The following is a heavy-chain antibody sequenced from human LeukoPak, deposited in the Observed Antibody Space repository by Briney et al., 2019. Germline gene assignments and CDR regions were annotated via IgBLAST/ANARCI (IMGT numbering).Heavy chain of an antibody. V-gene: IGHV1-3*01. CDR1: EYTFTSYA. Sequence: ASVKVSCKASEYTFTSYAMHWVRQAPGQRLEWMGWINPGNGNTKYSQKFQGRVTITRDTSASTAYMELSSLRSEDTAVYYCASRYCSSTSCYGVYCYGMDVWGQGTTVIVSS. J-gene: IGHJ6*02. CDR3: ASRYCSSTSCYGVYCYGMDV. D-gene: IGHD2-2*01. CDR2: INPGNGNT.